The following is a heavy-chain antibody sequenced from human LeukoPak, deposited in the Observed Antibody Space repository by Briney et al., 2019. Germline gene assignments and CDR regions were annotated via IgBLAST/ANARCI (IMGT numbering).Heavy chain of an antibody. D-gene: IGHD1-20*01. J-gene: IGHJ4*02. CDR1: GFMFSNYG. Sequence: PGGSLRLSCAASGFMFSNYGMHWVRQAPGKGLEWVANIKQDGSEKYYVDSVKGRFTISRDNSKNTLYLQMNSLRVEDTAVYYCAKAGMTRFDYWGQGIMVTVSS. CDR2: IKQDGSEK. V-gene: IGHV3-7*03. CDR3: AKAGMTRFDY.